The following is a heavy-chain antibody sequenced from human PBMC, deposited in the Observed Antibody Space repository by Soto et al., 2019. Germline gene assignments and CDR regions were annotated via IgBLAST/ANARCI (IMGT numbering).Heavy chain of an antibody. D-gene: IGHD2-21*02. CDR2: IPQDGVDG. V-gene: IGHV3-7*03. CDR3: ARDHLILPAHDFFYGSDV. CDR1: GFTFSMYS. Sequence: GGSLRLPCEVSGFTFSMYSMSWVRQTPGKGLEWVAKIPQDGVDGHYADSVKGRFTISRDNGKNSLYLQMNNLRAEDTAVYYCARDHLILPAHDFFYGSDVWGRGATVTVSS. J-gene: IGHJ6*02.